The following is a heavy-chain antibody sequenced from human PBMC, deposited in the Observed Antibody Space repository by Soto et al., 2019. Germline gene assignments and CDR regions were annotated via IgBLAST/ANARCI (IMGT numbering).Heavy chain of an antibody. CDR3: ARDFLALGRGAFDI. Sequence: ASVKVSFKASGYTFTSYGISWVRQAPGQGLEWMGWISAYNGNTNYAQKLQGRVTMTTDTSTSTAYMELRSLRSDDTAVYYCARDFLALGRGAFDIWGQGTMVTVSS. D-gene: IGHD7-27*01. V-gene: IGHV1-18*01. CDR1: GYTFTSYG. CDR2: ISAYNGNT. J-gene: IGHJ3*02.